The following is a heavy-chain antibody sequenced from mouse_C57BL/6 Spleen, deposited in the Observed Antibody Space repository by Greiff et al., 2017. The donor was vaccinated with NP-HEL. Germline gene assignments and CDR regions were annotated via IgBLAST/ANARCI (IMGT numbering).Heavy chain of an antibody. CDR1: GFNIKDDY. Sequence: VQLQQSGAELVRPGASVKLSCTASGFNIKDDYMHWVKQRPEQGLEWIGWIDPENGDTEYASKFQGKATITADTSSNTAYLQLSSLTSEDTAVYYCTLAYYSNYVVAYWGQGTLVTVSA. D-gene: IGHD2-5*01. V-gene: IGHV14-4*01. CDR2: IDPENGDT. CDR3: TLAYYSNYVVAY. J-gene: IGHJ3*01.